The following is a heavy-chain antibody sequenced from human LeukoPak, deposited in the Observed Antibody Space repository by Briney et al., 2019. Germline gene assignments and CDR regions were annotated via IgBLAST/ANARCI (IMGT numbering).Heavy chain of an antibody. V-gene: IGHV3-48*01. Sequence: GGSLRLSCAASGFTLSSYSMNWVRQAPGKGLEWVSYISISSSTIYYADSVKGRFTISRDNAKNSLYLQMNSLRAEDTAVYYYAREAITGTFGFDPWGQGTLVTVSS. CDR2: ISISSSTI. CDR3: AREAITGTFGFDP. D-gene: IGHD1-7*01. CDR1: GFTLSSYS. J-gene: IGHJ5*02.